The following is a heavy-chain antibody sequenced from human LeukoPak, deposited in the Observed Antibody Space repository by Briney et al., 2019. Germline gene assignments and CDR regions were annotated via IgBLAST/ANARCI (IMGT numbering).Heavy chain of an antibody. D-gene: IGHD3-9*01. V-gene: IGHV1-69*05. Sequence: SVKVSCKASGGTFSSYAISWVRQAPGQGLEWMGGIIPIFGTANYAQKFQGRVTITTDKSTSTAYMELSSLRSEDTAMYYCARDYDILTGPFDPWGQGTLVTVSS. CDR2: IIPIFGTA. J-gene: IGHJ5*02. CDR3: ARDYDILTGPFDP. CDR1: GGTFSSYA.